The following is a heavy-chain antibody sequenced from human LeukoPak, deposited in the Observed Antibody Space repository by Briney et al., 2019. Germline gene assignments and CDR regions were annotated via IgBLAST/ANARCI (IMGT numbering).Heavy chain of an antibody. V-gene: IGHV3-7*01. Sequence: GGSLRLSCAVAGVTFRNAWMSWVRQAPGKGLEWVANIKQDGSEKYYVDSVKGRFTISRDNAKNSLYLQMNSLRAEDTAVYYCARDFLIAVAGYYYYYGMDVWGQGTTVTVSS. J-gene: IGHJ6*02. D-gene: IGHD6-19*01. CDR1: GVTFRNAW. CDR2: IKQDGSEK. CDR3: ARDFLIAVAGYYYYYGMDV.